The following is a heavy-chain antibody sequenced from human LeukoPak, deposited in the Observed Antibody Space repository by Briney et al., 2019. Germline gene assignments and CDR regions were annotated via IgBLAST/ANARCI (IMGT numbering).Heavy chain of an antibody. CDR1: GFPFSSYA. Sequence: GGSLRLSCSASGFPFSSYAMHWVRQAPGKGLEYVSAISDSGGSTYYADSVKGRFTISRDNSKNTLYLQMSSLRAEDTAVYFCVRGYSFGPYGMVVWGQGTTVTVSS. J-gene: IGHJ6*02. V-gene: IGHV3-64D*09. D-gene: IGHD2-15*01. CDR3: VRGYSFGPYGMVV. CDR2: ISDSGGST.